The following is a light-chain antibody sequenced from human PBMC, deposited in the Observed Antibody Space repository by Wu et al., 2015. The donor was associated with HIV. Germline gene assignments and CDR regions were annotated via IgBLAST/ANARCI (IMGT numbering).Light chain of an antibody. CDR2: GTS. V-gene: IGKV3-15*01. Sequence: EIVMTQSPATMSVSPGGRATLSCRASQSISSNLAWYQQKPGQAPRLLIYGTSTRATGVPARFSGSGSGTEFTLTISSMQSEDSAIYYCQQYNNWPPWTFGQGTKVEMK. J-gene: IGKJ1*01. CDR1: QSISSN. CDR3: QQYNNWPPWT.